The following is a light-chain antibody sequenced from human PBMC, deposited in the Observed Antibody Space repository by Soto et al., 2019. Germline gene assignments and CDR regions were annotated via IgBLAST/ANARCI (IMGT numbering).Light chain of an antibody. CDR2: RNN. J-gene: IGLJ2*01. CDR1: SSNIGSNY. CDR3: AAWDDSLSGPVV. V-gene: IGLV1-47*01. Sequence: QAVVTQPPSASGTPGPRVTISCSGSSSNIGSNYVYWYQQLPGTAPKLLIYRNNQRPSGVPDRFSGSKSGTSASLAISGLRSEDEADYYCAAWDDSLSGPVVFGGGTKLTVL.